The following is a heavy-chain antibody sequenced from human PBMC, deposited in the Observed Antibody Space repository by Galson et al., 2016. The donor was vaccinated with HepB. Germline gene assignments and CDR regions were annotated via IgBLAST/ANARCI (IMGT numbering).Heavy chain of an antibody. D-gene: IGHD3-10*01. CDR3: AITRAFDY. J-gene: IGHJ4*02. CDR1: VGSITGNY. Sequence: SETLSLTCTVSVGSITGNYWSWIRQSPGKGLEWIGCIYYAGYTNSNPSLKSRVTISVDPSENQLSLKLTSVTAADTAVYFCAITRAFDYWGQGTQVTVSS. CDR2: IYYAGYT. V-gene: IGHV4-59*08.